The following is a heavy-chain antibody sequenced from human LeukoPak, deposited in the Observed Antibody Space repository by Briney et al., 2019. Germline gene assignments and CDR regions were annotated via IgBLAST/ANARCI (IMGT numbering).Heavy chain of an antibody. CDR3: ARHGNRYSYGSVWYY. Sequence: MASETLSLTCPVSGGSISSGGYYWSWIRQPPGKGLEWIGYIYRSGSTYYNPSLKSRVTISVDRSKNQFSLKLSSVTAADTAVYYCARHGNRYSYGSVWYYWGQGTLVTVSS. CDR2: IYRSGST. V-gene: IGHV4-30-2*01. CDR1: GGSISSGGYY. J-gene: IGHJ4*02. D-gene: IGHD5-18*01.